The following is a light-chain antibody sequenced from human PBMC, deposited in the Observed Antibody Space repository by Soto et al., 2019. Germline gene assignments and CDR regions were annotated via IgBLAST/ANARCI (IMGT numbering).Light chain of an antibody. J-gene: IGKJ4*01. Sequence: DIQMTQSPSSLSASVGDRVTITCRASQSISSYLNWYQQKPGKAPKLLIYAASTLQSGVPSRFSGSGSGTDFTLTISSLQPEAFATYYCQQSYSTLALTFGGEPKVDIK. CDR1: QSISSY. V-gene: IGKV1-39*01. CDR2: AAS. CDR3: QQSYSTLALT.